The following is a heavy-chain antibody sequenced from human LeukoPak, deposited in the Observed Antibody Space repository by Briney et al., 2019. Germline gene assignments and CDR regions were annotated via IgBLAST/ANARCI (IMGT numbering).Heavy chain of an antibody. Sequence: GGSLRLSCAAPGFTFSSYAMSWGRQAPRKGLEWVSAISGSGGSTYYADSVKGRFTISRDNSKNTLYLQMNSLRAEDTAVYYCAKSPSSGWYRGAPDYWGQGTLVTVSS. D-gene: IGHD6-19*01. CDR3: AKSPSSGWYRGAPDY. J-gene: IGHJ4*02. V-gene: IGHV3-23*01. CDR2: ISGSGGST. CDR1: GFTFSSYA.